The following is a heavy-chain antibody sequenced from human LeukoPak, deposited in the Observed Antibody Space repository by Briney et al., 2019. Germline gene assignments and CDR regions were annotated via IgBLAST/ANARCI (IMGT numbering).Heavy chain of an antibody. J-gene: IGHJ4*02. V-gene: IGHV3-21*01. Sequence: PGGSLRLSCAVSGFTFSSSSMNWVRQAPGKGLEWVSSISSSSSYIYYADSVKGRFTISRDNAKNSLYLQMNSLRPEDTAVYYCARGSDFVWGSYRPYFDYWGQGTLVTVSS. CDR2: ISSSSSYI. CDR3: ARGSDFVWGSYRPYFDY. CDR1: GFTFSSSS. D-gene: IGHD3-16*02.